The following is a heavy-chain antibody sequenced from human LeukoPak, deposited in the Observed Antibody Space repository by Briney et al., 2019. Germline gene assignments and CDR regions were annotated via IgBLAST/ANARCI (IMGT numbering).Heavy chain of an antibody. CDR3: AKVGAAVAGDFDY. CDR2: ISGGGDIT. D-gene: IGHD6-19*01. Sequence: GGSLRLSCAASGFTFSNYAMTWVRQAPGEGLEWVSNISGGGDITHYADPVRGRFTISRDNTKNTLHLQMNSLRAEETAVYYWAKVGAAVAGDFDYWGQGTLVTVSS. CDR1: GFTFSNYA. J-gene: IGHJ4*02. V-gene: IGHV3-23*01.